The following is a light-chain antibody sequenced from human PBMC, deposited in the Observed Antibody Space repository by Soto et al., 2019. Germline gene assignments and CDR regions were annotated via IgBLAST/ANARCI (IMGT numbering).Light chain of an antibody. CDR3: QQHNSLPWT. V-gene: IGKV4-1*01. CDR1: QGVLNRSNNKNY. J-gene: IGKJ1*01. CDR2: WAS. Sequence: DIVMTQSPDSLAVSLGERATINCKSSQGVLNRSNNKNYLAWYQQKPGQPPKMLMYWASTRESGVPDRFSGSGSGTDFSLTITSLQAEDVAVYYCQQHNSLPWTFGQGTKVEI.